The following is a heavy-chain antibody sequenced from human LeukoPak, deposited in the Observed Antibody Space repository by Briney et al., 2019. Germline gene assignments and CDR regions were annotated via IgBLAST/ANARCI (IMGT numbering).Heavy chain of an antibody. Sequence: ASVKVSCKTSGYTFTGYYMHWVRQAPGKGVEWMGWINPNSGGTSYAQKFQGRVTMTRDTSITTAYMELISLTSDDTAVYYCARQANSGWCPDHWGQGTLVTVSS. CDR2: INPNSGGT. CDR3: ARQANSGWCPDH. J-gene: IGHJ4*02. V-gene: IGHV1-2*02. D-gene: IGHD6-19*01. CDR1: GYTFTGYY.